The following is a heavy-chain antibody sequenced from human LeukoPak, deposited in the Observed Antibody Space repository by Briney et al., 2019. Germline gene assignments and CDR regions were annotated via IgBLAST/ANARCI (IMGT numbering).Heavy chain of an antibody. CDR3: AKARIAAAGTGAFDV. V-gene: IGHV3-23*01. CDR1: GFTFSSYA. CDR2: FSATDGSA. D-gene: IGHD6-13*01. Sequence: PGGSLRLSCAASGFTFSSYAMTWVRQAPGKGLEWVSAFSATDGSAQYAESVKGRFTISRDNSKNRLYLRMNSLRAEDTAVYYCAKARIAAAGTGAFDVWGQGTMVTVSS. J-gene: IGHJ3*01.